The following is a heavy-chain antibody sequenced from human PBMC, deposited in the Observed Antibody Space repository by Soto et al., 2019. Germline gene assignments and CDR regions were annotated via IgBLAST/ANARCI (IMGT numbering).Heavy chain of an antibody. CDR2: IWYDGSNK. CDR1: GFTFSSYG. Sequence: QVQLVESGGGVVQPGRSLRLSCAASGFTFSSYGMHWVRQAPGKGLEWVAVIWYDGSNKYYADSVKGRFTISRDNSKNTLYLQMNSLRAEDTAVYYCARDLQDQLLWGVFGYWGQGTLVTVSS. D-gene: IGHD2-2*01. J-gene: IGHJ4*02. CDR3: ARDLQDQLLWGVFGY. V-gene: IGHV3-33*01.